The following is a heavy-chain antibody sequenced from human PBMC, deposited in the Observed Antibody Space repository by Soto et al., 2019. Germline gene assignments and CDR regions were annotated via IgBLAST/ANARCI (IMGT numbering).Heavy chain of an antibody. J-gene: IGHJ4*02. CDR2: IYYSGST. CDR1: GGSISSYY. Sequence: QVQLQESGPGLVKPSETLSLTCPVSGGSISSYYWSWIRQPPGKGLEWIGYIYYSGSTNYNPSLKSRVTISVDTSKNPFALKVSSVTAADTAVYYCAREESYSSSSADFDYWCQGTLVTVSS. V-gene: IGHV4-59*01. CDR3: AREESYSSSSADFDY. D-gene: IGHD6-6*01.